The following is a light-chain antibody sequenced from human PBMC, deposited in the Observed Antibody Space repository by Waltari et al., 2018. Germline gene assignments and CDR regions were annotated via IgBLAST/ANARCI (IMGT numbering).Light chain of an antibody. CDR3: QQRSNWPPGLT. J-gene: IGKJ4*01. CDR2: DAS. CDR1: QSVSSY. V-gene: IGKV3-11*01. Sequence: EIVLTQSPATLSLSPGERATLSCRASQSVSSYLAWYQQKPGQAPRLPIYDASNRATGSPARFSGSGSGTDFTLTISSLEPEDFAVYYWQQRSNWPPGLTFGGGTKVEIK.